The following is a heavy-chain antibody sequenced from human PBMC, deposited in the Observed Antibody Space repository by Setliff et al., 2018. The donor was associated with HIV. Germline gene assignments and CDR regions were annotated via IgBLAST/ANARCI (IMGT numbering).Heavy chain of an antibody. CDR3: AMMSRMIVMVGDFDI. Sequence: SETLSLTCAVYGGSLSAYSWTWIRQPPEKGLEWIGEINHSRSTKYNPSLKSRVTISLDTSKNQFSLKLSSVTAADTAVYYCAMMSRMIVMVGDFDIWGQGTMVTVSS. CDR2: INHSRST. D-gene: IGHD3-22*01. CDR1: GGSLSAYS. V-gene: IGHV4-34*01. J-gene: IGHJ3*02.